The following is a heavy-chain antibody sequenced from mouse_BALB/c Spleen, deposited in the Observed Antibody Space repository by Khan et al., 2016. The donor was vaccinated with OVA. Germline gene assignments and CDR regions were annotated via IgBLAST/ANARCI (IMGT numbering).Heavy chain of an antibody. CDR3: ARPAYDGYYDY. CDR2: ISTYSGNT. Sequence: QVQLKESGPELVRPGVSVKISCKGSGYTFTDYAMYWVKQSHAKSLEWIGLISTYSGNTNYNQKFKGKATITVDKSSSTAYLELARLTSEDSAIYCCARPAYDGYYDYWGQGTTLTVSS. CDR1: GYTFTDYA. J-gene: IGHJ2*01. D-gene: IGHD2-3*01. V-gene: IGHV1S137*01.